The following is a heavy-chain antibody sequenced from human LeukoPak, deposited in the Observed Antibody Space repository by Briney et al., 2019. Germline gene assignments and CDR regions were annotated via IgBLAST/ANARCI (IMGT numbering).Heavy chain of an antibody. CDR2: INHNGNVN. Sequence: GGSLRLSCAASGFTVSSNYMNWARQAPGKGLEWVASINHNGNVNYYVDSVKGRFTISRDNAKNSLYLQMSNLRAEDTAVYFCAVNVLRFLDYWGQGTLVTVSS. CDR1: GFTVSSNY. CDR3: AVNVLRFLDY. D-gene: IGHD3-3*01. V-gene: IGHV3-7*03. J-gene: IGHJ4*02.